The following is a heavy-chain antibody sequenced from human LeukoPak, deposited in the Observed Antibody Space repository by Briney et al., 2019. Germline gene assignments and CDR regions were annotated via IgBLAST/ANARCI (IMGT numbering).Heavy chain of an antibody. J-gene: IGHJ4*02. CDR1: GFTFSSYW. CDR2: INSDGSST. CDR3: ARGFAGQAY. D-gene: IGHD3-10*01. V-gene: IGHV3-74*01. Sequence: GESPKISCAASGFTFSSYWMHWVRQAPGKGLVWVSRINSDGSSTSYADSVKGRFTISRDNAKNTLYLQMNSLRAEDTAVYYCARGFAGQAYWGQGTLVTVSS.